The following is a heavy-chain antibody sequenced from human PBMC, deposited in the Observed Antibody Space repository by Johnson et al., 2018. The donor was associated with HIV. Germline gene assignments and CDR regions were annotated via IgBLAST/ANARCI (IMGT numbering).Heavy chain of an antibody. Sequence: VQLVESGGGLVQPGGSLRLSCAASGFTVSSNYMSWVRQAPGKGLEWVSVIYSDGITYYADSVKGRFIISRDNSKNTVYRQMRSLRTEDMAVSDCARDGYDARRELSDAFDIWGQGTMVTVSS. CDR2: IYSDGIT. V-gene: IGHV3-66*02. J-gene: IGHJ3*02. D-gene: IGHD5-12*01. CDR1: GFTVSSNY. CDR3: ARDGYDARRELSDAFDI.